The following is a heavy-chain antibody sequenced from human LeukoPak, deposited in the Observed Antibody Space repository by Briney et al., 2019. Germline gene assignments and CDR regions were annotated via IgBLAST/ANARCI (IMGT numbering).Heavy chain of an antibody. D-gene: IGHD1-26*01. Sequence: GESLKISCRGSGYSFTRYWIVWVRQMPEKGLEWLGVIYPGDSGTRYSPSFQGQVTISADKSISTAYLQWSSLKASDTAMYYCARHLSGSYSGYYFDYWGQGTLVTVSS. J-gene: IGHJ4*02. CDR1: GYSFTRYW. CDR3: ARHLSGSYSGYYFDY. V-gene: IGHV5-51*01. CDR2: IYPGDSGT.